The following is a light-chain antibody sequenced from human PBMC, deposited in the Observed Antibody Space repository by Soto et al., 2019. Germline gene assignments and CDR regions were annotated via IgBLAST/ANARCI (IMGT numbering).Light chain of an antibody. V-gene: IGLV2-23*01. Sequence: QSALTQPASVSGSPGQSITISCTGTSSDVGTYNLVSWHQQHPGKAPKLMIYEGSKRPSGVSNRFSGSKSGNTASLTISGLQAEDEADYYCCSFAVSSPLVFGGGTKLTVL. CDR2: EGS. CDR3: CSFAVSSPLV. CDR1: SSDVGTYNL. J-gene: IGLJ2*01.